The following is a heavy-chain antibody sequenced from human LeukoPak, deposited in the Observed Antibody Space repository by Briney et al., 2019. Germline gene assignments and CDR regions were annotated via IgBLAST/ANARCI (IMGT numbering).Heavy chain of an antibody. V-gene: IGHV3-66*01. CDR2: IYSGGST. Sequence: PGGSLRLSCAASGFTVSSNYMSWVRQAPGKGLEWVSVIYSGGSTYYADSVKGRFTISRDNSKNTLYLQMNSLRAEDTAVYYCARAQELQVYYFDYWGQGTLVTVSS. CDR1: GFTVSSNY. CDR3: ARAQELQVYYFDY. D-gene: IGHD1-26*01. J-gene: IGHJ4*02.